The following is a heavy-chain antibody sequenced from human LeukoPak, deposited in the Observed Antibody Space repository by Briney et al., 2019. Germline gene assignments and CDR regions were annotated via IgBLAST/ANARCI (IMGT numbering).Heavy chain of an antibody. J-gene: IGHJ4*02. CDR3: AKTPGIAAAGTN. V-gene: IGHV3-30*18. D-gene: IGHD6-13*01. CDR1: GFTFSSYG. CDR2: ISYDGSNK. Sequence: GGSLRLSCAASGFTFSSYGMHWVRQAPGKGLEWVAVISYDGSNKYYADSVKGRFTISRDNSKNTLYLQMNSLRAEDTAVYYCAKTPGIAAAGTNWGQGTLVTVSS.